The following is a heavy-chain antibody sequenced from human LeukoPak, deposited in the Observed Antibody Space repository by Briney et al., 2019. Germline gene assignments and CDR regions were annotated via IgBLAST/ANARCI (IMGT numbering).Heavy chain of an antibody. J-gene: IGHJ5*02. Sequence: SETLSLTCTVSGYSISSGYYWGWIRQPPGKGLEWIGSIYHSGSTYYNPSLKSRVTISVDTSKNQFSLKLSSVTAADTAVYYCARDQRRGYYDFWSGYANWFDPWGQGTRVTVPS. D-gene: IGHD3-3*01. V-gene: IGHV4-38-2*02. CDR3: ARDQRRGYYDFWSGYANWFDP. CDR1: GYSISSGYY. CDR2: IYHSGST.